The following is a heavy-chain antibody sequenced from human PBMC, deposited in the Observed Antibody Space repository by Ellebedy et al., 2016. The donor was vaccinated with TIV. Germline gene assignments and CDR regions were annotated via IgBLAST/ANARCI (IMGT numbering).Heavy chain of an antibody. CDR3: ARDLAPVASGGDYFSYGIDV. CDR1: GGSMRSFSYY. Sequence: MPSETLSLTCTVSGGSMRSFSYYWAWIRQSPGMGLEWVGSVLNGETTYSNPSLMGRVTISVDTAHSQVSLRLSAVTAADTAVYYCARDLAPVASGGDYFSYGIDVWGPGTTVTVSS. V-gene: IGHV4-39*01. J-gene: IGHJ6*02. D-gene: IGHD3-10*01. CDR2: VLNGETT.